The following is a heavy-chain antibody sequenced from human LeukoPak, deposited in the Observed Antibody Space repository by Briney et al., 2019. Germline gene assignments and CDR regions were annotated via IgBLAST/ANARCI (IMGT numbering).Heavy chain of an antibody. CDR1: GYTFTGYY. CDR2: INPNSGGT. Sequence: ASVKVSCKASGYTFTGYYMHWVRQAPGQGLEWMGWINPNSGGTNYAQKSQGRVTMTRDTSISTAYMELSRLRSDDTAVYYCARWVRYCSGGSCSIFDYWGQGTLVTVSS. D-gene: IGHD2-15*01. V-gene: IGHV1-2*02. CDR3: ARWVRYCSGGSCSIFDY. J-gene: IGHJ4*02.